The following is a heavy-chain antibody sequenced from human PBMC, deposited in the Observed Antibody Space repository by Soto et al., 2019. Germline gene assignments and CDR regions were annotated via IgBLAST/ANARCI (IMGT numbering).Heavy chain of an antibody. CDR2: ISSTGLYT. J-gene: IGHJ5*02. CDR1: GFSFTTYG. Sequence: GGSLRLSCAASGFSFTTYGMSWVRQAPGKGLEWVSDISSTGLYTYLADSVKGRFTISRDNSKNTLYLQMNSLRVDDTAVYFCTKSWLFEKNWFDPWGQGPLITFSS. V-gene: IGHV3-23*01. CDR3: TKSWLFEKNWFDP. D-gene: IGHD3-22*01.